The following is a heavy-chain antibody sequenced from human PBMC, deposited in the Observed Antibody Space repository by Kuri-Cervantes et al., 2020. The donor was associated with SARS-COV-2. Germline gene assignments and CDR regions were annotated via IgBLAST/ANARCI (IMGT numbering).Heavy chain of an antibody. D-gene: IGHD7-27*01. CDR2: ISYDGSNK. V-gene: IGHV3-30*18. CDR1: GFTFSSYG. Sequence: GGSLRLSCAASGFTFSSYGMHWVRQAPGKGLEWVAVISYDGSNKYYADSVKGRFTISRDNSKNTLYLQMNSLRAEDTAVYYCAKALGNYYCYGMDVWGQGTTVTVSS. J-gene: IGHJ6*02. CDR3: AKALGNYYCYGMDV.